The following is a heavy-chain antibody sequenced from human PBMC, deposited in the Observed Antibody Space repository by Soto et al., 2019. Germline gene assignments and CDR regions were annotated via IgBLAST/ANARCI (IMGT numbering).Heavy chain of an antibody. V-gene: IGHV1-69*08. D-gene: IGHD6-19*01. CDR3: ARAVAGTSILDS. Sequence: QVQLVQSGAEVKKPGSSAKISCQASGGTFSTSTISWVRQAPGQGLEWMGRTIPIVDRAIYAQNFQGRVTMTADKSTNTVYMEMFSLRSDDTAVYYCARAVAGTSILDSWGQGTLVTVSS. CDR1: GGTFSTST. J-gene: IGHJ4*02. CDR2: TIPIVDRA.